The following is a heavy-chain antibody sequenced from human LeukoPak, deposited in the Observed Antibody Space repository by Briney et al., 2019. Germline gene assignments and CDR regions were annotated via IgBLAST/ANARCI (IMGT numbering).Heavy chain of an antibody. Sequence: ASVKVSCKASGYTFTSYGISRVRQAPGQGLEWMGWISAYNGNTNYAQKLQGRVTMTTDTSTSTAYMELRSLRSDDTAVYYCARDLMEWELSPTGKYYYYYMDVWGKGTTVTVSS. CDR2: ISAYNGNT. J-gene: IGHJ6*03. CDR1: GYTFTSYG. CDR3: ARDLMEWELSPTGKYYYYYMDV. V-gene: IGHV1-18*01. D-gene: IGHD1-26*01.